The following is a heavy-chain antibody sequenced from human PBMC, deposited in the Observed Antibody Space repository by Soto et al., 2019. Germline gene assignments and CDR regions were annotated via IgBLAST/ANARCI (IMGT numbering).Heavy chain of an antibody. J-gene: IGHJ4*02. D-gene: IGHD3-16*01. Sequence: SETLSLTCDVSGGSINNSHSFWSWVRQPPGRGLDFLGSVYYSGGTYYNPSLKSRVTVSVDTSKNQVSLRVMSVTVAETDMYYCVRVGEAATRITDFDSWGQGIVVTVSS. V-gene: IGHV4-39*01. CDR3: VRVGEAATRITDFDS. CDR2: VYYSGGT. CDR1: GGSINNSHSF.